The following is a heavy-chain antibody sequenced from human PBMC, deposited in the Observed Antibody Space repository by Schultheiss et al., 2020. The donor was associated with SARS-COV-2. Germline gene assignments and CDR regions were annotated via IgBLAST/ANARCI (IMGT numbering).Heavy chain of an antibody. D-gene: IGHD4-23*01. CDR2: INPNSGGT. J-gene: IGHJ5*02. CDR1: GYTFTSYG. V-gene: IGHV1-2*02. Sequence: ASVKVSCKASGYTFTSYGISWVRQAPGQGLEWMGWINPNSGGTNYAQKFQGRVTMTRDTSISTAYMELSSLKAEDTAVYYCARVKKGNQRAGGFDPWGQGTLVTVSS. CDR3: ARVKKGNQRAGGFDP.